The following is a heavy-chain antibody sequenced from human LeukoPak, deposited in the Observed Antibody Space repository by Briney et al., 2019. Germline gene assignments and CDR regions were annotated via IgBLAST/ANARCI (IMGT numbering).Heavy chain of an antibody. CDR2: ISWNSGSI. V-gene: IGHV3-9*01. CDR3: AKDADYGSGSYYNGLYYFDY. D-gene: IGHD3-10*01. J-gene: IGHJ4*02. CDR1: GFTFDDYA. Sequence: GRSLRLSCAASGFTFDDYAMHWVRQAPGKGLEWVSGISWNSGSIGYADSVKGRFTISRDNAKNSLYLQMNSLRAEDTALYYCAKDADYGSGSYYNGLYYFDYWGQGTLVTVSS.